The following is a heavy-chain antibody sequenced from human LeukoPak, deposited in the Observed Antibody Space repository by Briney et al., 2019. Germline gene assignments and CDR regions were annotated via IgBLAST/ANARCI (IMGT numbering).Heavy chain of an antibody. CDR3: ARHFLRGGFDS. V-gene: IGHV4-59*08. Sequence: PSETLSLTCTVSGGSINNYYWSWIRQPPGKGLEWIAYIYETGHTGYNPSLKTRATISLDTSKNQFSLKLNSVTAADTAVYYCARHFLRGGFDSWGQGTLVAVSS. CDR1: GGSINNYY. CDR2: IYETGHT. J-gene: IGHJ4*02. D-gene: IGHD5-12*01.